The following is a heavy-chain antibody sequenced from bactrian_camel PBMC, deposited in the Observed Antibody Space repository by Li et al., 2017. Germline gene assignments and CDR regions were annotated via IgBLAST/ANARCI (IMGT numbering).Heavy chain of an antibody. V-gene: IGHV3S53*01. Sequence: QLVESGGGSVQAGGSLRLSCAASGYTYSRDCMAWFRQAPGKEREGVATIDKYGTTHYADSVKGRFTISKDNAKNTLYLQMNSLKHEDTAAYYCAADSASQCVQFGDTWYGWEDDFGYWGQGTQVTVS. D-gene: IGHD5*01. CDR2: IDKYGTT. CDR3: AADSASQCVQFGDTWYGWEDDFGY. CDR1: GYTYSRDC. J-gene: IGHJ6*01.